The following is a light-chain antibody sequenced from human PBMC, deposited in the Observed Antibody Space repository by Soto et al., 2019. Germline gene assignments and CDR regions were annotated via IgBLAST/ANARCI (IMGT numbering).Light chain of an antibody. CDR2: GAS. J-gene: IGKJ4*01. CDR1: QSLDSTS. CDR3: QKYNSAPLT. V-gene: IGKV3-20*01. Sequence: EVVLTQSPGTLSLSPGERATLSCRASQSLDSTSLAWYQQKPGQSPRLVIYGASRRATGIPDRFSGSGSGTDFILTIDRLEPEDFAVYYCQKYNSAPLTFGGGTKVEIK.